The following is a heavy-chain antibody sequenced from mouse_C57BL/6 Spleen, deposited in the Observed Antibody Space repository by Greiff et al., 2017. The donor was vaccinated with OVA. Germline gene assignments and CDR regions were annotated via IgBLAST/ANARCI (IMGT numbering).Heavy chain of an antibody. CDR3: ARGGYDYKENAMDY. CDR2: INPGSGGT. D-gene: IGHD2-4*01. V-gene: IGHV1-54*01. Sequence: VQLQQSGAELVRPGTSVKVSCKASGYAFTNYLIEWVKQRPGQGLEWIGVINPGSGGTNYNEKFKGKATLTADKSSSTAYMQLSSLTSEDSAVYFCARGGYDYKENAMDYWGQGTSVTVSS. CDR1: GYAFTNYL. J-gene: IGHJ4*01.